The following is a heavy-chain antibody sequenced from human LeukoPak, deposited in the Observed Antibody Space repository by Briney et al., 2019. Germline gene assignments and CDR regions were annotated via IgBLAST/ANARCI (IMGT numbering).Heavy chain of an antibody. J-gene: IGHJ5*02. CDR1: GGTSSSYA. CDR2: IIPIFGTA. D-gene: IGHD4-11*01. CDR3: ARLDYSNYANWFDP. V-gene: IGHV1-69*01. Sequence: SVKVSCKASGGTSSSYAISWVRQAPGQGLEWMGGIIPIFGTANYAQKFQGRVTITADESTSTAYMELSSLRSEDTAVYYCARLDYSNYANWFDPWGQGTLVTVSS.